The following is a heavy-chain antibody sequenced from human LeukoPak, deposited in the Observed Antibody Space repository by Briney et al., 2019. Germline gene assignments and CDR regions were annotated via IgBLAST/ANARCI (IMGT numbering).Heavy chain of an antibody. CDR3: ARDSPYSGSYLYFDY. D-gene: IGHD1-26*01. CDR2: ISSSSSYI. Sequence: PGGSLRLSCAASGFTFSDSFMNWIRQAPGKGLEWVSSISSSSSYIYYADSVKGRFTISRDNAKNSLYLQMNSLRAEDTAVYYCARDSPYSGSYLYFDYWGQGTLVTVSS. V-gene: IGHV3-11*06. CDR1: GFTFSDSF. J-gene: IGHJ4*02.